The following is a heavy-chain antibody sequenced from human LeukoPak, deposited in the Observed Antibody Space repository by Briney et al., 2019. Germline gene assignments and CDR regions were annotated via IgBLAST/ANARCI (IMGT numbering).Heavy chain of an antibody. CDR3: ARLLRSMERRSPFDY. J-gene: IGHJ4*02. Sequence: GESLKISCQGSGYIFTTHWIGWVRQMPGKGLEWMGIIYPYDSDTRYSPSFQGQVTMSADKSISTAYLQWSTLKASDTAMYYCARLLRSMERRSPFDYWGQGTLVTVSS. CDR2: IYPYDSDT. D-gene: IGHD1-1*01. CDR1: GYIFTTHW. V-gene: IGHV5-51*01.